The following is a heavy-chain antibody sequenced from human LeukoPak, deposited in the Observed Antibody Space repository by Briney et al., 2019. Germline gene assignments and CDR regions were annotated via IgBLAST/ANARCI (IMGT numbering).Heavy chain of an antibody. CDR1: GGSVSSYY. Sequence: SETLSLTCTVSGGSVSSYYWSWIRQTAGKGLEWIGRIYTSGSTNYNTSLKSRVTMSVDTSKNQLSLKLNSVTAADTAVYYCARSYSSSSPFDYWGQGTLVTVSS. J-gene: IGHJ4*02. CDR3: ARSYSSSSPFDY. V-gene: IGHV4-4*07. CDR2: IYTSGST. D-gene: IGHD6-6*01.